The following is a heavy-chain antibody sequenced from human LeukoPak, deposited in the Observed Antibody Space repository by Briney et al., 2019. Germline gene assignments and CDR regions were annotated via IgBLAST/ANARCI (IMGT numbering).Heavy chain of an antibody. Sequence: SETLSLTCTVSGGSISTYYWSWIRQPPGKGLEWIGHIYYSGSTNYNPSLKSRVTTSVDTSKNQFSLKLSSVTAADTAVYYCARDTGTVVDYWGQGTLVTVSS. V-gene: IGHV4-59*01. CDR2: IYYSGST. CDR3: ARDTGTVVDY. J-gene: IGHJ4*02. D-gene: IGHD4-23*01. CDR1: GGSISTYY.